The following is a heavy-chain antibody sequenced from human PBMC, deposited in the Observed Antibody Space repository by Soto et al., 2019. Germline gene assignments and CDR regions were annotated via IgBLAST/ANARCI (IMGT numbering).Heavy chain of an antibody. CDR2: MSPKSGDT. Sequence: QVQLVQSGAEVKKPGASVKVSCKGSGYTFTSNDINWVRQAPGQGFEWMGWMSPKSGDTGYSQKFQGRVTMTRDTARSTAYMELSSLRSDDTAGYSCAGVPRSWVLDFWGQGTLVTVSS. V-gene: IGHV1-8*01. D-gene: IGHD2-15*01. CDR1: GYTFTSND. CDR3: AGVPRSWVLDF. J-gene: IGHJ4*02.